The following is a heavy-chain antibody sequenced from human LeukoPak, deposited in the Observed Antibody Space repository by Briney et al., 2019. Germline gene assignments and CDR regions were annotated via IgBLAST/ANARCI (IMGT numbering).Heavy chain of an antibody. J-gene: IGHJ6*02. CDR2: MNPNSGNT. CDR3: ARDGGLYGDYVYYYYGMDV. V-gene: IGHV1-8*01. D-gene: IGHD4-17*01. CDR1: GYTLTSYD. Sequence: GASVKVSCKASGYTLTSYDINWVRQATGQGLEWMGWMNPNSGNTGYAQKFQGRVTMTRNTSISTAYMELSSLRSEDTAVYYCARDGGLYGDYVYYYYGMDVWGQGTTVTVSS.